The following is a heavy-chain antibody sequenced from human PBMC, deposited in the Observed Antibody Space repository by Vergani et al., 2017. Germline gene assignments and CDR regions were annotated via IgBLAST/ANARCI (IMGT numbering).Heavy chain of an antibody. J-gene: IGHJ6*02. CDR1: GYTFTSHD. V-gene: IGHV1-8*03. CDR3: ARVPDFLNGYTDD. CDR2: MNPNSGKT. Sequence: QVQLVQSGAEVKKPGASVKVSCKASGYTFTSHDIYWVRQAPGQGLEWMGWMNPNSGKTGYAQKFQGRVTLTGNTSISTAYMDLRSLRSEDTAKYFCARVPDFLNGYTDDWGQGTTITVSS. D-gene: IGHD3-3*01.